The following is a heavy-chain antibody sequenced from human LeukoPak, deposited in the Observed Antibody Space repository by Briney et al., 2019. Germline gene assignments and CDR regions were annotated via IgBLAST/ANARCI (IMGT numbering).Heavy chain of an antibody. CDR3: AKGISGSWFFDY. J-gene: IGHJ4*02. D-gene: IGHD3-10*01. Sequence: HGKSVKIFCSGSADSFTRYCIGWVRQMAGEDREWMGIIYPVDSDTRYSPSFRGQVIISVDKSLRTAYLQWSSLKASDTAMYYCAKGISGSWFFDYWGQGTLVTVSS. CDR1: ADSFTRYC. CDR2: IYPVDSDT. V-gene: IGHV5-51*01.